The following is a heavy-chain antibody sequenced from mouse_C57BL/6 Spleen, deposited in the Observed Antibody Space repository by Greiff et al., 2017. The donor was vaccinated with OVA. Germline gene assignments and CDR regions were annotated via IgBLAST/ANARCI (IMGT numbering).Heavy chain of an antibody. Sequence: QVQLQQPGAELVMPGASVKLSCKASGYTFTSYWMHWVKQRPGQGLEWIGEIDPSDSYTNYNQKFKGKSTLTVDKSSSTAYMQLSSLTSEDSAVYYCARGGGGNLFAYWGQGTLVTVSA. CDR3: ARGGGGNLFAY. CDR1: GYTFTSYW. J-gene: IGHJ3*01. D-gene: IGHD2-1*01. V-gene: IGHV1-69*01. CDR2: IDPSDSYT.